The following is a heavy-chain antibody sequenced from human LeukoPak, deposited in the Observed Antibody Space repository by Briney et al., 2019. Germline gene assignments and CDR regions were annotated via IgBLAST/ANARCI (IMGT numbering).Heavy chain of an antibody. CDR3: TTLGTYYDFWSGYSSLDY. CDR1: GFTFSSYA. CDR2: IKSKTDGGTT. J-gene: IGHJ4*02. Sequence: GGSLRLSCAASGFTFSSYAMSWVRQAPGKGLEWVGRIKSKTDGGTTDYAAPVKGRFTISRDDSKNTLYLQMNSLKTEDTAVYYCTTLGTYYDFWSGYSSLDYWGQGTLVTVSS. V-gene: IGHV3-15*01. D-gene: IGHD3-3*01.